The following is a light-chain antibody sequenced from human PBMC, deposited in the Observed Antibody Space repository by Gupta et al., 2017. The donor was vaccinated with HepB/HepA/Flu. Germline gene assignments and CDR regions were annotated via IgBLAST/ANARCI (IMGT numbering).Light chain of an antibody. V-gene: IGKV1-27*01. CDR2: AAS. CDR1: HDIGTY. J-gene: IGKJ3*01. CDR3: QNYNSVPLT. Sequence: DIQMTQSPSSLSASVGDRVTITCRASHDIGTYLAWYRQKPGKVTEVLIFAASTLQSGVPSRFSGSGSGTDFTLTIINLQPDDLATYYCQNYNSVPLTFGPGTTVDLK.